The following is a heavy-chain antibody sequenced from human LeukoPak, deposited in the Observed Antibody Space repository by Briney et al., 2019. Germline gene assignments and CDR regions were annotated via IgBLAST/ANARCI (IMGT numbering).Heavy chain of an antibody. CDR3: ARDTVTTRDAFDI. J-gene: IGHJ3*02. V-gene: IGHV3-21*01. Sequence: GGSLRLSCAASGFTFSSYSMNWVRQAPGKGLEWVSSISSGSTYIYCADSVKGRFTISRDNAKNSLYLQMNSLRAEDTAVYYCARDTVTTRDAFDIWGQGTMVTVSS. D-gene: IGHD4-11*01. CDR1: GFTFSSYS. CDR2: ISSGSTYI.